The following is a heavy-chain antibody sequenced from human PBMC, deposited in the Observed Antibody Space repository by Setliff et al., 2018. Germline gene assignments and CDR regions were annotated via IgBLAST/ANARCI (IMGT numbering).Heavy chain of an antibody. CDR3: ARVLFHCSSTSCYLDAFDI. CDR2: ISAYNGNT. V-gene: IGHV1-18*01. CDR1: GHTFITFG. Sequence: ASVKVSCKASGHTFITFGISWVRQAPGQGLEWMGWISAYNGNTNYAQKLQGRVTMTTDTSTSTAYMELRSLRSDDTAVYYCARVLFHCSSTSCYLDAFDIWGQGTMVTVS. D-gene: IGHD2-2*01. J-gene: IGHJ3*02.